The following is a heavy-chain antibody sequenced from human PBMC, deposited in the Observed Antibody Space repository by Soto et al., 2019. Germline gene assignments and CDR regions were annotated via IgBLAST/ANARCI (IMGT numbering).Heavy chain of an antibody. V-gene: IGHV1-2*04. Sequence: GASVKVSCKASGYTLTGYYMHWVRQAPGQGLERMGWINPNSGGTNYAQKFQGWVTMTRDTSISTAYMELSRLRSDDTAVYYCARESSAAGNGAFDIWGQGTMVTVSS. D-gene: IGHD6-13*01. CDR3: ARESSAAGNGAFDI. CDR2: INPNSGGT. CDR1: GYTLTGYY. J-gene: IGHJ3*02.